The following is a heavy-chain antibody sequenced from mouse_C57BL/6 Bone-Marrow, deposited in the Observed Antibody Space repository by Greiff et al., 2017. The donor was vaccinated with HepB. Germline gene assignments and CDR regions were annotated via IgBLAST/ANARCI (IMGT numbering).Heavy chain of an antibody. Sequence: QVQLQQSGAELARPGASVKLSCKASGYTFTSYGISWVKQRTGQGLEWIGEIYPRSGNTYYNEKFKGKATLTADKSSSTAYMELRSLTSKDSAVYFCARGGKLYPKFAYWGQGTLVTVSA. D-gene: IGHD2-12*01. J-gene: IGHJ3*01. CDR3: ARGGKLYPKFAY. CDR2: IYPRSGNT. V-gene: IGHV1-81*01. CDR1: GYTFTSYG.